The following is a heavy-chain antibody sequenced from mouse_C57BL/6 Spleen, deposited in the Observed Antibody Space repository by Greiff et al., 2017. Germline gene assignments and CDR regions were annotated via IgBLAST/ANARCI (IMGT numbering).Heavy chain of an antibody. D-gene: IGHD1-1*01. CDR3: ARTMDYGTYYFDY. CDR1: GYAFSSYW. V-gene: IGHV1-80*01. CDR2: IYPGDGDT. J-gene: IGHJ2*01. Sequence: QVQLQQSGAELVKPGASVKISCKASGYAFSSYWMNWVKQRPGKGLEWIGQIYPGDGDTNYTGKFKGKATLTADKSSSTAYMQLSSLTSEDSAVYFCARTMDYGTYYFDYWGQGTTLTVSS.